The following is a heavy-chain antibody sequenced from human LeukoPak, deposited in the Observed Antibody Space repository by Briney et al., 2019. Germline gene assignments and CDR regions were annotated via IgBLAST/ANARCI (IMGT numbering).Heavy chain of an antibody. CDR1: GGSISSSSYY. CDR3: ARSIAVAAPDY. J-gene: IGHJ4*02. Sequence: SETLSLTCTVSGGSISSSSYYWGWIRQPPGKGLEWIGSIYYSGSTYYNPSLKSRVTISVDTSKNQFSLKLSSVAAADTAVYYCARSIAVAAPDYWGQGTLVTVSS. V-gene: IGHV4-39*01. D-gene: IGHD6-19*01. CDR2: IYYSGST.